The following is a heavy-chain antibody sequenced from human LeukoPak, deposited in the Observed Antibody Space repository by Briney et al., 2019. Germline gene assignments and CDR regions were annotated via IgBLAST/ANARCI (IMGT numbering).Heavy chain of an antibody. CDR1: GGSFSSSSAY. V-gene: IGHV4-39*01. CDR2: IYYSKNT. D-gene: IGHD5-18*01. CDR3: VSPRGFSYGYFDY. J-gene: IGHJ4*02. Sequence: PSETLSLTCTVYGGSFSSSSAYWGWIRQPPGKGLEWIGSIYYSKNTYYNPSIKSRVTISADTSKNQFSLTLGSVSATDTAVYYCVSPRGFSYGYFDYWGQGTLVTVSS.